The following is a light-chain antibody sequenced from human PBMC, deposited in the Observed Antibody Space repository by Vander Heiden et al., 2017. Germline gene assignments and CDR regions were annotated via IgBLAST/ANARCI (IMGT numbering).Light chain of an antibody. J-gene: IGKJ3*01. CDR1: QSILHRNGYNY. Sequence: DIVMTQSPLSLPVTPGEPASISCRSSQSILHRNGYNYLDWYLQKRGQSPQLLIYLVFNPVSEVPDRHSASASGLDFTLKISRAECKHIMVYFISVDLQTALTFGRGTKVEIK. CDR2: LVF. V-gene: IGKV2-28*01. CDR3: SVDLQTALT.